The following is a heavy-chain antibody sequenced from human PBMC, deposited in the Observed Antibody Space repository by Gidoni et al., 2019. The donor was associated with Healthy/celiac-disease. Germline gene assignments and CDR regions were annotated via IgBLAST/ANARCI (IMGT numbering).Heavy chain of an antibody. D-gene: IGHD6-19*01. CDR3: AKDGASLGSGWYSAFDI. CDR2: ISYDGSNK. CDR1: GFTFSSHC. J-gene: IGHJ3*02. Sequence: QVQLVESGGGGVQPGRSLRLSCAASGFTFSSHCLPWVRQAPGKGLEWVAVISYDGSNKYYADSVKGRFTISRDNSKNTLYLQMNSLRAEDTAVYYCAKDGASLGSGWYSAFDIWGQGTMVTVSS. V-gene: IGHV3-30*18.